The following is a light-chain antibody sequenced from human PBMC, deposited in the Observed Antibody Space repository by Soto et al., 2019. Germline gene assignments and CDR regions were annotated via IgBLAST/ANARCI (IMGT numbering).Light chain of an antibody. Sequence: DIQMTQSPSSLSASVGDRVTITCQASQDISNHLNWYQQKPGKAPKLLIFDASNLEVGVPSRFSGSGSGTEFTFAISSLQPEDIATYYCQQYDNLPPAITFGQGTRLENK. V-gene: IGKV1-33*01. CDR2: DAS. CDR1: QDISNH. CDR3: QQYDNLPPAIT. J-gene: IGKJ5*01.